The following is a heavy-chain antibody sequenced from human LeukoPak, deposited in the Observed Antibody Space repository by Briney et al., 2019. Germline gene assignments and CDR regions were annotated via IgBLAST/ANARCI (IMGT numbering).Heavy chain of an antibody. CDR3: ARQWELPHFDY. D-gene: IGHD1-26*01. Sequence: GGSLRLSCAASGFTFSSYEMNWVRQAPGKGLEWVANIKQDGSEKYYVDSVKGRFTISRDNAKNSLYLQMNSLRAEDTAVYYCARQWELPHFDYWGQGTLVTVSS. CDR2: IKQDGSEK. CDR1: GFTFSSYE. J-gene: IGHJ4*02. V-gene: IGHV3-7*01.